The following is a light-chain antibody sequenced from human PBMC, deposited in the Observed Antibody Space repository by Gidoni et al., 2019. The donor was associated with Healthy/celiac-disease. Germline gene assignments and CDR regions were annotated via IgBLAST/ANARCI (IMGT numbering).Light chain of an antibody. CDR1: SSNIGSNT. V-gene: IGLV1-44*01. Sequence: QSVLTQPPSASGTPGQRVTISCSGSSSNIGSNTVTWYQQLPGTAPKRLIYSNNQRPSGVHDRCSGSKSGTSASLAIRGLQSEDEADYDCAAWDDSLNGLLFGGGTKLTVL. CDR2: SNN. CDR3: AAWDDSLNGLL. J-gene: IGLJ2*01.